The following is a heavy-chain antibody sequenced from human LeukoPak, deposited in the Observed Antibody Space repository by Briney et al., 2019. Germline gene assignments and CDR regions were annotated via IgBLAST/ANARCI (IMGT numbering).Heavy chain of an antibody. CDR3: AKVVSAGENWFDP. CDR2: ISYDGSNK. V-gene: IGHV3-30*18. Sequence: GGSLRLFCAASGFTFSSYGMHWVRQAPGKGLEWVAVISYDGSNKYYADSVKGRFTISRDNSKNTLYLQMNSLRAEDTAVYYCAKVVSAGENWFDPWGQGTLVTVSS. D-gene: IGHD4-17*01. CDR1: GFTFSSYG. J-gene: IGHJ5*02.